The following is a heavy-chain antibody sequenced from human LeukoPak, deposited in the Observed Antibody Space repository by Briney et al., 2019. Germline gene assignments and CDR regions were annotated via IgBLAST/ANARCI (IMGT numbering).Heavy chain of an antibody. V-gene: IGHV4-39*01. D-gene: IGHD3-3*01. Sequence: PSETLSLTCTVTGDSITSRTYYWAWIRQPAGQGLEWIGTIYYSGTTHYNPSLKSRVTISLDTSSNQLSLGLTSVIAMDTAIYYCARHRYYDSWVHTGAFDIWGHGTTVTVSS. J-gene: IGHJ3*02. CDR3: ARHRYYDSWVHTGAFDI. CDR2: IYYSGTT. CDR1: GDSITSRTYY.